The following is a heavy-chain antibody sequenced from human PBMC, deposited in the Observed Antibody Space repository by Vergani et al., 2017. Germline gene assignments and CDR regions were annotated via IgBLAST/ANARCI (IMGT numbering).Heavy chain of an antibody. CDR3: ARGSSRYCSSTSCYTPYDAFDI. D-gene: IGHD2-2*02. CDR2: IYTSGST. Sequence: QVQLQESGPGLVKPSETLSLTCTVSGGSISSYYWSWIRQPAGKGLEWIGRIYTSGSTNYNPSLKSRVTMSVDTSKNQFSLKLSSVTAADTAVYYCARGSSRYCSSTSCYTPYDAFDIWGQGTMVTVSS. J-gene: IGHJ3*02. V-gene: IGHV4-4*07. CDR1: GGSISSYY.